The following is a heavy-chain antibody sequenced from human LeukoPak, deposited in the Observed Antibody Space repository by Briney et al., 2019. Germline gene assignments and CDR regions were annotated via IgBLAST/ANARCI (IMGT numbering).Heavy chain of an antibody. Sequence: GGSLRLSCAASGFTFSSYWMSWVRQAPGKGLEWVANIKQDGSEKYSVDSVRGRFTISRDNAKNSLYLQMNSLRAEDTAVYYRARGALGIAAAGIDFDYWGQGTLVTVSS. CDR2: IKQDGSEK. D-gene: IGHD6-13*01. V-gene: IGHV3-7*03. J-gene: IGHJ4*02. CDR1: GFTFSSYW. CDR3: ARGALGIAAAGIDFDY.